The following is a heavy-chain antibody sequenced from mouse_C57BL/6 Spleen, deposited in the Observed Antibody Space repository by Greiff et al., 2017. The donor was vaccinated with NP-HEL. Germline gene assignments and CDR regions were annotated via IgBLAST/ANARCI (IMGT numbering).Heavy chain of an antibody. Sequence: QVQLQQPGAELVKPGASVKLSCKASGYTFTSYWMHWVKQRPGRGLEWIGRIDPNSGGTKYNEKFKSRATLTVDKPSSTAYMQLSSLTSEDSAVYYCASYYGSSLYYFDYWGQGTTLTVSS. CDR1: GYTFTSYW. D-gene: IGHD1-1*01. CDR3: ASYYGSSLYYFDY. V-gene: IGHV1-72*01. CDR2: IDPNSGGT. J-gene: IGHJ2*01.